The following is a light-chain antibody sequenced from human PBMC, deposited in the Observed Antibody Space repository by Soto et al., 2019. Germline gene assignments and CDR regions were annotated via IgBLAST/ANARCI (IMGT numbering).Light chain of an antibody. J-gene: IGKJ4*01. CDR3: QQYGSSPLT. Sequence: EIVLTQSPGTLSLSPGERATLSCRASQSVSSSFLAWYQQKPGQAPRLLIYGASSRATGIPDRFSGSGSGTAFTLTISRLEPEDVAVYYCQQYGSSPLTFGGGTKVEI. CDR2: GAS. CDR1: QSVSSSF. V-gene: IGKV3-20*01.